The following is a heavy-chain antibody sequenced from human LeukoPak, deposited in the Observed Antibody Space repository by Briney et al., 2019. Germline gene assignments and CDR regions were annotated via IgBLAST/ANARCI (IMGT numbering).Heavy chain of an antibody. CDR1: GYTFTGYY. CDR2: INPNSGGT. V-gene: IGHV1-2*02. CDR3: ARGVKDIVVVPAIDY. D-gene: IGHD2-2*01. Sequence: ASVKVSCKASGYTFTGYYMHWVRQAPGQGLEWMGWINPNSGGTNYAQKFQGRVTMTRDTSISTAYMELSRLRSDDTAVYYCARGVKDIVVVPAIDYWGQGALVTVSS. J-gene: IGHJ4*02.